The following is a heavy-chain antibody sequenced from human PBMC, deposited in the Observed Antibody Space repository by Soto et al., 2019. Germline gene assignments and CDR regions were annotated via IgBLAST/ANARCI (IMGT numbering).Heavy chain of an antibody. CDR1: GGSIGGVGYS. D-gene: IGHD3-10*01. V-gene: IGHV4-30-2*01. Sequence: SETLSLTCAVSGGSIGGVGYSWSWIRQPPGGGLEWIGYMYHSGTFLKSPSLKTRLTMSLDMSKNQFSLTLNSMTAADTAVYYCARAQFYSGSGNYNNLMFDAWGQGTLVTVSS. J-gene: IGHJ5*02. CDR3: ARAQFYSGSGNYNNLMFDA. CDR2: MYHSGTF.